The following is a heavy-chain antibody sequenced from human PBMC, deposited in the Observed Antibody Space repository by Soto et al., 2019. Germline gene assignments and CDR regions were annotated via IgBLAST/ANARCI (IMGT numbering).Heavy chain of an antibody. V-gene: IGHV4-39*01. J-gene: IGHJ6*02. Sequence: ESLSLTCTVSGGSISSSSYYWGWIRQPPGKGLEWIGSIYYSGSTYYNPSLKSRVTISVDTSKNQFSLKLSSVTAADTAVYYCARQGSGSYPSYYYYYGMDVWGQGTPVTVSS. D-gene: IGHD1-26*01. CDR3: ARQGSGSYPSYYYYYGMDV. CDR1: GGSISSSSYY. CDR2: IYYSGST.